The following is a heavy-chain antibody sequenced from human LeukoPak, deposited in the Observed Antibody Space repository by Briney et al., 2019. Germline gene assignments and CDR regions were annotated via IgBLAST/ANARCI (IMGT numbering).Heavy chain of an antibody. D-gene: IGHD4-17*01. Sequence: PTGGSLRLSCAPSGFTFRSYGIHWVRQAPGKGLEWVAVTSYDGSQSHYAESVKGRFISSRDNSKNTLYLQMNDMRPEDTALYYCAKDRDYGDHDAFVVWGQGTMVFVSS. CDR2: TSYDGSQS. CDR1: GFTFRSYG. V-gene: IGHV3-30*18. CDR3: AKDRDYGDHDAFVV. J-gene: IGHJ3*01.